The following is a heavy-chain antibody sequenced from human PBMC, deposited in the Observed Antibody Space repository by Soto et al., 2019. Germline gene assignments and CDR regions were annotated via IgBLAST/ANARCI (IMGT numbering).Heavy chain of an antibody. CDR3: STQLSSYRNYLYYYYGMDV. D-gene: IGHD3-16*02. J-gene: IGHJ6*02. Sequence: PGGSLRLSCAASGFTFSSYSMNWVRQAPGKGLEWVGRIKSKTDGGAIDYAAPIKGRFTISRDDSKNTLYLQMNSLKTEDTAVYYCSTQLSSYRNYLYYYYGMDVWGQGTTVTVSS. CDR2: IKSKTDGGAI. CDR1: GFTFSSYS. V-gene: IGHV3-15*07.